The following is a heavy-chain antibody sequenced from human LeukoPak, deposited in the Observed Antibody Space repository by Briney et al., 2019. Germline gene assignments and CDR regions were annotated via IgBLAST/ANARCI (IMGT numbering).Heavy chain of an antibody. CDR1: GFTFSSYN. CDR3: ARDLEYYYGSGSYYSH. CDR2: ISSSSSYI. V-gene: IGHV3-21*01. J-gene: IGHJ4*02. D-gene: IGHD3-10*01. Sequence: GGSLRLSCAASGFTFSSYNMNWVRQAPGKGLEWVTSISSSSSYIYYADSVKGRFTISRDNAKNSLYLQMNSLRAEDTAVYYCARDLEYYYGSGSYYSHWGQGTLVTVSS.